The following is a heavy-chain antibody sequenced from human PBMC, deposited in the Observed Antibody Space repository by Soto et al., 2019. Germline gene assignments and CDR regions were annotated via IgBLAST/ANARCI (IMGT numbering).Heavy chain of an antibody. CDR2: ISSSSSYI. CDR3: ARAREYCTNAVCYPGDGDY. D-gene: IGHD2-8*01. CDR1: GFTFSSYS. V-gene: IGHV3-21*01. Sequence: EVQLVESGGGLVKPGGSLRLSCAASGFTFSSYSMNWVRQAPGKGLEWVSSISSSSSYIYYADSVKGRFTISRDNAKNSLYLQMNSLRAEDTAVYYCARAREYCTNAVCYPGDGDYWGQGTLVTVSS. J-gene: IGHJ4*02.